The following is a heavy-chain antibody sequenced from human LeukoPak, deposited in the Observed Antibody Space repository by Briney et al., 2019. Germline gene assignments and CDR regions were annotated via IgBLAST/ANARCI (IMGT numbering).Heavy chain of an antibody. Sequence: GASVKVSCKASGYTFTGYYMHWVRQAPGQGLEWMGWINPNSGGTNYAQKFQGRVTMTRDMSTRTVYMELSSLRSEDTAVYFCARVIRRPGLYCGGDWCGPYYFDYWGQGTLVTVSS. J-gene: IGHJ4*02. CDR2: INPNSGGT. D-gene: IGHD2-21*02. CDR1: GYTFTGYY. CDR3: ARVIRRPGLYCGGDWCGPYYFDY. V-gene: IGHV1-2*02.